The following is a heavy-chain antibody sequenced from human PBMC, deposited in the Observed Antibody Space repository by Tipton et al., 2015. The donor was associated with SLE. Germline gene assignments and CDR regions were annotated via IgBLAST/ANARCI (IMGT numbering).Heavy chain of an antibody. J-gene: IGHJ5*02. CDR1: GFTFSTYA. D-gene: IGHD3-3*01. CDR2: ISSDGGNK. V-gene: IGHV3-30*04. CDR3: ARDRFWSGYYGWFDP. Sequence: SLRLSCAASGFTFSTYAMHWVRQAPGKGLEWVAVISSDGGNKYYADSVKGRFTISRDDSKNTLYLQMNSLRAEDTAVYYCARDRFWSGYYGWFDPWGQGTLVTVSS.